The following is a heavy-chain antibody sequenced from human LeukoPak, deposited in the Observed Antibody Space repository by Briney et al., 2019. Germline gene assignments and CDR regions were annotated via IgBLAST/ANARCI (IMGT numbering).Heavy chain of an antibody. CDR3: VREKPINGFRVFDM. CDR2: ISWKSALT. CDR1: GFTFENYA. J-gene: IGHJ3*02. Sequence: GGSLRLSCVGSGFTFENYAMEWVRQAPGKGLEWVSGISWKSALTAYAESVRGRFTISREDAKNSLYLQMNSLSVEDTALYYCVREKPINGFRVFDMWGQGTMVTVSS. V-gene: IGHV3-9*01. D-gene: IGHD2-8*01.